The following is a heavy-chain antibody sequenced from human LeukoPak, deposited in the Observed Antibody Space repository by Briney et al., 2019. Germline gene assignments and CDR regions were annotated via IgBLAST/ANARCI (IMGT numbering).Heavy chain of an antibody. CDR2: IYNGDNT. V-gene: IGHV3-66*01. CDR1: RFTVSNNH. CDR3: ARASRWLAFDN. Sequence: GGSLRLSCVASRFTVSNNHMNWVRQAPGKGLEWVSVIYNGDNTYYADSVQGRFTISKDNSKNTRYLQMNSLRPEDTAVYFCARASRWLAFDNWGQGTLVTVSS. D-gene: IGHD6-19*01. J-gene: IGHJ4*02.